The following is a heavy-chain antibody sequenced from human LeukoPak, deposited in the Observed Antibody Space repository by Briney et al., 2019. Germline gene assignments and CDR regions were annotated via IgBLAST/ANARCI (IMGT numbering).Heavy chain of an antibody. CDR2: ITYDGSTI. CDR3: ARDVYECRECAFDI. J-gene: IGHJ3*02. CDR1: GFTFSNYA. V-gene: IGHV3-30-3*01. D-gene: IGHD3-10*01. Sequence: GGSLRLSCTASGFTFSNYATHWVRQAPGKGLEWVADITYDGSTIYYSDSVKGRFTISRDNAKNSLYLQMNSLRAEDTAVYYCARDVYECRECAFDILGQGTIGTGSS.